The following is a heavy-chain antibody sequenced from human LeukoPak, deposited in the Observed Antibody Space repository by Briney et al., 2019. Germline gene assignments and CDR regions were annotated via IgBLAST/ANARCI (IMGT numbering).Heavy chain of an antibody. CDR3: AKDALDGAGSSWTNNWFDP. D-gene: IGHD6-13*01. J-gene: IGHJ5*02. V-gene: IGHV3-43*02. Sequence: PGGSLRLSCAASGFTFHDYGMHWVRQAPGKGLEWVSLISGDGGSTYYADSVKGRFTISRDNSKNSLYLQLNSLRTEDTALYYCAKDALDGAGSSWTNNWFDPWGQGTLVTVSS. CDR1: GFTFHDYG. CDR2: ISGDGGST.